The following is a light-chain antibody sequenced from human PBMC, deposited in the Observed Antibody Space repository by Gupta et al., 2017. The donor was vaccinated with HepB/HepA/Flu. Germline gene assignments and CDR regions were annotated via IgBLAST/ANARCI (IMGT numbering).Light chain of an antibody. CDR3: TSFTSSSTWV. CDR1: SSDVGNYNR. CDR2: EVS. V-gene: IGLV2-18*02. Sequence: QSALTQPPSVSGSPGQSVTISCTGTSSDVGNYNRVSWYQQAPGTAPKLIIFEVSNRPSGVPDRFSGSKSGNTASLTISGLQAEDESDYYCTSFTSSSTWVFGGGTKLTVL. J-gene: IGLJ3*02.